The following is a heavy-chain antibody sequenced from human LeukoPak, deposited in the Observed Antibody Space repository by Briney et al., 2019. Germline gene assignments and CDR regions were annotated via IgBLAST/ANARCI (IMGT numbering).Heavy chain of an antibody. CDR3: ARQEQQLIYNWFDP. CDR1: GYTFSTYD. D-gene: IGHD6-13*01. CDR2: MNPNSGNT. J-gene: IGHJ5*02. Sequence: ASVKVSCKASGYTFSTYDINWVRQASGQGLEWMGWMNPNSGNTGFAQKFRGRVTITRNTSITTAYMELSSLRSEDTAVYYCARQEQQLIYNWFDPWGQGTLVTVSS. V-gene: IGHV1-8*03.